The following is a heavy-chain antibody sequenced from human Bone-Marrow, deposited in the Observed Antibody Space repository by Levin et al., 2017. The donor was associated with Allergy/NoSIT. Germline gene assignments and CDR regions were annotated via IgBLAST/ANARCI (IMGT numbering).Heavy chain of an antibody. Sequence: GESLKISCRTSGYTFNYYGINWVRQAPGQGLQWVAWITAYNGDTRYAQHLQDRLTATTDTSTDTAYMELKSLRSDDTAIYFCTRGGRYNYGQVKDYWGQGTLVTVSS. D-gene: IGHD5-18*01. CDR3: TRGGRYNYGQVKDY. J-gene: IGHJ4*02. CDR2: ITAYNGDT. V-gene: IGHV1-18*01. CDR1: GYTFNYYG.